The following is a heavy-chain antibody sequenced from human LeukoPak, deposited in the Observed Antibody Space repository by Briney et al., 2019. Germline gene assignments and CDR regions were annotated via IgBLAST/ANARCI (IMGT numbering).Heavy chain of an antibody. CDR3: TRSLDY. CDR2: IKSDESEI. J-gene: IGHJ4*02. V-gene: IGHV3-7*02. D-gene: IGHD6-19*01. Sequence: AGSLSLSCAASGFTFSDYWMDWVRQTPGRGLEWLANIKSDESEIYYVDSVKGRFTISRDNAKNSLYLQMNSLRAEDTAVYYFTRSLDYWGQGTLVTVSS. CDR1: GFTFSDYW.